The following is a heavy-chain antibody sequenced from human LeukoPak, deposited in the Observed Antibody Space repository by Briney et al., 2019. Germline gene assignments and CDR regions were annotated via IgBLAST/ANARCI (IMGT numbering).Heavy chain of an antibody. CDR2: ISYDGDNK. D-gene: IGHD1-26*01. CDR1: GFTFSSYA. J-gene: IGHJ4*02. Sequence: GGSLRLSCAASGFTFSSYATHWGRQAPGKGLEWVAVISYDGDNKYSADSVKGRFTISRDNSKNTLYLQMNTVRVEDTAVYYCAKDGRSGSFLTGFESWCQGTLVTVSS. V-gene: IGHV3-30*18. CDR3: AKDGRSGSFLTGFES.